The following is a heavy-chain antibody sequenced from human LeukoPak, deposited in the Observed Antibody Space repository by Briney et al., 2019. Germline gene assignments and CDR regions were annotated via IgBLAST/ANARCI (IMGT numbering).Heavy chain of an antibody. J-gene: IGHJ4*02. CDR1: GFTVSSNY. D-gene: IGHD2-15*01. CDR3: AREDIVVVVAATFDY. CDR2: IYSGGST. V-gene: IGHV3-66*01. Sequence: PGGSLRLSCAASGFTVSSNYMSWVRQAPGKGLEWVSVIYSGGSTYYADSVKGRFTISRDNSKNTLYLQMNSLRAEDTAVYYCAREDIVVVVAATFDYWGQGTLVTVSS.